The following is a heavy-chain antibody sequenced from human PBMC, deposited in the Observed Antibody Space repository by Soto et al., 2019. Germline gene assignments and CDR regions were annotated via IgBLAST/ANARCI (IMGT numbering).Heavy chain of an antibody. D-gene: IGHD6-19*01. CDR2: ISSSSSYT. V-gene: IGHV3-11*05. CDR3: TTDRQWNVDYLDY. Sequence: GSLRLSCAASGFTFSDYYMSWIRQAPGKGLEWVSYISSSSSYTNYADSVKGRFTISRDNAKNSLYLQMNSLRAEDTAVYFCTTDRQWNVDYLDYWGQGTLVTVSS. CDR1: GFTFSDYY. J-gene: IGHJ4*01.